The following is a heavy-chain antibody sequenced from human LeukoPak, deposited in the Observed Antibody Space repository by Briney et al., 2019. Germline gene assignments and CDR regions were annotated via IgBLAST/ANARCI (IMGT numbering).Heavy chain of an antibody. CDR1: GDSISSSSYY. D-gene: IGHD3-22*01. CDR2: VYYRGST. Sequence: SETLSLTCTVSGDSISSSSYYWGWVRQPPGKGLEWIGSVYYRGSTYYNPSLKSRVSISVDTSKNQFSLELTSVTAADTAAYYCARIYYYDSSGPLDYWGPGTLVTVSS. J-gene: IGHJ4*02. V-gene: IGHV4-39*07. CDR3: ARIYYYDSSGPLDY.